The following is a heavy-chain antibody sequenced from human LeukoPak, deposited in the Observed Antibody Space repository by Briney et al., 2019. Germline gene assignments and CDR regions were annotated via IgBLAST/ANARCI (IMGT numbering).Heavy chain of an antibody. V-gene: IGHV3-9*01. J-gene: IGHJ4*02. CDR3: AKNDY. Sequence: QTGGSLRLSCVASGFTFDDYAMHWVRQAPGKGLEWVSGISWNSGSRGYADSVKGRFTISRDNAKNSLYLQMNSLRAEDTALYYCAKNDYWGQGTLVTVSS. CDR1: GFTFDDYA. CDR2: ISWNSGSR.